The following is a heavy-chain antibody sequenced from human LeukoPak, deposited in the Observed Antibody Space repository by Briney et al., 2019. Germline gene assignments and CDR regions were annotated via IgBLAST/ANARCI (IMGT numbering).Heavy chain of an antibody. CDR3: AREGNTFMATEY. Sequence: ASVKVSCKASGYSFSSQYIQWVRQAPGQGLEWMGIINPSGGSTNYAQKFQGRVTMTRDTSTTTVYMELSSLRSEDTAMYYCAREGNTFMATEYWGQGTLVTVSS. CDR2: INPSGGST. CDR1: GYSFSSQY. J-gene: IGHJ4*02. V-gene: IGHV1-46*01. D-gene: IGHD5-18*01.